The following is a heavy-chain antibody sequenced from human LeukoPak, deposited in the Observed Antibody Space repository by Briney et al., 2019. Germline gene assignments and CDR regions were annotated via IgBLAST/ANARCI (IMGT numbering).Heavy chain of an antibody. CDR3: ARAGALRIAEGQPKDY. Sequence: GGSLRLSCAASGFTFSSYWMSWVRQAPGKGLEWVANIKQDGSEKYYVDSVKGRFTISRDNAKNSLYLQINSLRAEDTAVYYCARAGALRIAEGQPKDYWGQGTLVTVST. CDR2: IKQDGSEK. J-gene: IGHJ4*02. D-gene: IGHD6-13*01. CDR1: GFTFSSYW. V-gene: IGHV3-7*03.